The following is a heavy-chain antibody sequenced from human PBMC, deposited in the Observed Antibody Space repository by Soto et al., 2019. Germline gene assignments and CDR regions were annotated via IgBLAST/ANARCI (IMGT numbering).Heavy chain of an antibody. V-gene: IGHV4-34*01. CDR2: INHSGST. Sequence: SGTLSLTCAVYVVSFIGYYWSLILQPPGKGLEWIGEINHSGSTNYNPSLKSRVTISVDTSKNQFSLKLSSVTAADTAVYYCARGPKSWGWSTQFDYWGQGTLVTVSS. J-gene: IGHJ4*02. CDR3: ARGPKSWGWSTQFDY. D-gene: IGHD6-19*01. CDR1: VVSFIGYY.